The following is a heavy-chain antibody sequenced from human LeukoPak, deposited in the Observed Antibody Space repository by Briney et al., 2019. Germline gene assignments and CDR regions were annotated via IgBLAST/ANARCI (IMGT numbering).Heavy chain of an antibody. J-gene: IGHJ3*02. CDR3: AGDGGIAAAGTDGAFDI. CDR2: ISYDGSNK. V-gene: IGHV3-30*01. D-gene: IGHD6-13*01. CDR1: GFTFSSYA. Sequence: GRSLRLSCAASGFTFSSYAMHRVRQAPGKGLEWVAVISYDGSNKYYADSVKGRFTISRDNSKNTLYLQMNSLRAEDTAVYYCAGDGGIAAAGTDGAFDIWGQGTMVTVSS.